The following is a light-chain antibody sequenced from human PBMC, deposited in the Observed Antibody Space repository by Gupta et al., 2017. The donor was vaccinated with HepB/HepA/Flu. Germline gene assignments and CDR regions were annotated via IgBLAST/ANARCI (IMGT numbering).Light chain of an antibody. CDR2: DNN. CDR3: GTWDSRLSVVV. V-gene: IGLV1-51*01. Sequence: QSVLTQPPSVSAAPGQKVTISCSESNSNIGNNYVSWYQQLPGTAPKLLIYDNNKRPSGIPDRFSGSKSGTSATLGITGLQTGDEADYYCGTWDSRLSVVVFGGGTKLTVL. CDR1: NSNIGNNY. J-gene: IGLJ2*01.